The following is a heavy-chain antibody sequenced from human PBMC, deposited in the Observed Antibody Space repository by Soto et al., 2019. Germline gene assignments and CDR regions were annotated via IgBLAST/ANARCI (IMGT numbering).Heavy chain of an antibody. D-gene: IGHD3-22*01. J-gene: IGHJ4*02. V-gene: IGHV1-46*01. Sequence: QVQLVQSGAEVKKPGASVKVSCKASGYTFTSSYMHWVRQAPGQGLEWMGIVNLSGGGAIYAQEFQGRVTMTRDTSTSTVYMELSSLRSEDTAVYFCARSKEGSTTLIQWGYCFDYWGQGSLVTVSS. CDR2: VNLSGGGA. CDR3: ARSKEGSTTLIQWGYCFDY. CDR1: GYTFTSSY.